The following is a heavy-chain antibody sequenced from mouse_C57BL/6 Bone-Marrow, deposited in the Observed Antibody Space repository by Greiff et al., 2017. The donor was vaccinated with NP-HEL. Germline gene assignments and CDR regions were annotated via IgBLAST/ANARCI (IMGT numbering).Heavy chain of an antibody. D-gene: IGHD2-4*01. Sequence: EVKLMESGPGLVKPSQSLSLTCSVTGYSITSGYYWNWIRQFPGNKLEWMGYISYDGSNNYNPSLKNRISITRDTSKNQFFLKLNSVTTEDTATYYCARGYDYDWAMDYWGQGTSVTVSS. V-gene: IGHV3-6*01. CDR1: GYSITSGYY. J-gene: IGHJ4*01. CDR3: ARGYDYDWAMDY. CDR2: ISYDGSN.